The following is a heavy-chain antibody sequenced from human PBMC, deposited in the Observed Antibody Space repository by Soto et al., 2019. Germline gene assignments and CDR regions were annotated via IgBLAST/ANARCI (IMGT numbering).Heavy chain of an antibody. D-gene: IGHD5-18*01. V-gene: IGHV3-33*01. Sequence: QVQLVESGGGVVQPGRSLRLSCAASGFTFSSSGMHWVRQAPGKGLDWVAIIWYDGSKKYYADSVKGRFTISRDNSKNTLYLQMNSLRAEDTAVYYCARVDTTMGRGYYFDYWGQGTLVTVSS. CDR1: GFTFSSSG. J-gene: IGHJ4*02. CDR3: ARVDTTMGRGYYFDY. CDR2: IWYDGSKK.